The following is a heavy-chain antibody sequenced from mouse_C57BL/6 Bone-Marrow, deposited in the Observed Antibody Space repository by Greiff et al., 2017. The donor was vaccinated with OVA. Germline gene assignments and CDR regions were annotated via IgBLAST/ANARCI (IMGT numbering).Heavy chain of an antibody. J-gene: IGHJ1*03. D-gene: IGHD1-1*01. CDR3: ARNGSSDWYFDV. V-gene: IGHV1-52*01. CDR1: GYTFTSYW. Sequence: VKLQQPGAELVRPGSSVKLSCKASGYTFTSYWMHWVKQRPIQGLEWIGNIDPSDSETHYNQKFKDKATLTVDKSSSTAYMQLSSLTSEDSAVYYCARNGSSDWYFDVWGTGTTVTVSS. CDR2: IDPSDSET.